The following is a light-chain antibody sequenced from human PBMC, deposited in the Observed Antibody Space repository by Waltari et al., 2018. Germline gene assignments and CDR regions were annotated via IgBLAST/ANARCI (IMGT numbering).Light chain of an antibody. CDR2: VTSSADY. J-gene: IGLJ3*02. V-gene: IGLV4-69*01. CDR1: SAHSNYA. Sequence: QLVLTQAPSASASPGASVTLPCTLSSAHSNYAVAWHQHQPDRSPRYLMKVTSSADYTKEDGIPDRFSGSSSGAERYLTIASLQSEDEADYYCQTWGTGIWVFGGGTKVTVL. CDR3: QTWGTGIWV.